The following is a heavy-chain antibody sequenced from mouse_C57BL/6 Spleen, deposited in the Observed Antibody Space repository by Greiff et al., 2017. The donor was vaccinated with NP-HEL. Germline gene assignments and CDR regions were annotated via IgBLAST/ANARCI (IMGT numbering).Heavy chain of an antibody. V-gene: IGHV1-80*01. CDR1: GYAFSSYW. J-gene: IGHJ2*01. Sequence: VKLMESGAELVKPGASVKISCKASGYAFSSYWMNWVKQRPGKGLEWIGQIYPGDGDTNYNGKFKGKATLTADKSSSTAYMQLSSLTSEDSAVYFCARGGYRNPFDYWGQGTTLTVSS. D-gene: IGHD2-5*01. CDR2: IYPGDGDT. CDR3: ARGGYRNPFDY.